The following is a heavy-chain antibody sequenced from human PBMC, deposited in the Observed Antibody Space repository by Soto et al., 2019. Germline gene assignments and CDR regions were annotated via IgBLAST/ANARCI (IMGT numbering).Heavy chain of an antibody. Sequence: SETLSLTCTVSGGSINSGDYYWSWIRQPPGKGLEWIGYIYYSGSTYYNPSLKSEATISVDTSKNQSSLKLSSVTAADTAVYFCASLYSSSSGGSYWGQGTLVTVSS. CDR1: GGSINSGDYY. V-gene: IGHV4-30-4*01. CDR2: IYYSGST. J-gene: IGHJ4*02. D-gene: IGHD6-6*01. CDR3: ASLYSSSSGGSY.